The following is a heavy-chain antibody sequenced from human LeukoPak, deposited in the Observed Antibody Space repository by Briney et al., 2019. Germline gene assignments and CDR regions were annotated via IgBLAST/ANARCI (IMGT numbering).Heavy chain of an antibody. Sequence: GGSLRLSCEASGFTFNTFWMSWVRQAPGKGLEWVANINQGGRDTNYVDSVKGRFTIARDDAKNSLYLQMNSLRAEDTALYHCARYYYGSGTDDAFDIWGQGTMVTVSS. CDR2: INQGGRDT. V-gene: IGHV3-7*03. J-gene: IGHJ3*02. CDR3: ARYYYGSGTDDAFDI. D-gene: IGHD3-10*01. CDR1: GFTFNTFW.